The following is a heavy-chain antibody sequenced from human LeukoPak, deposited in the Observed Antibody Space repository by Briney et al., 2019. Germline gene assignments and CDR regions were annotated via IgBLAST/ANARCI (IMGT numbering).Heavy chain of an antibody. V-gene: IGHV1-3*01. CDR3: ARVTSTYSSSLCC. D-gene: IGHD6-6*01. CDR1: GYTFTTYA. CDR2: INAGNGNT. Sequence: GASVKVSCKASGYTFTTYAMHWVRQAPGQGLEWMGWINAGNGNTIYSQKFQGRVTITRDTSASTAYMELSSLRSEDTALYYCARVTSTYSSSLCCWGQGTLVTVSS. J-gene: IGHJ4*02.